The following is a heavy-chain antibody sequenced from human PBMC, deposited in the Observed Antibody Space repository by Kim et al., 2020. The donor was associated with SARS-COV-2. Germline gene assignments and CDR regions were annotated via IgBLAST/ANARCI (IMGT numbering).Heavy chain of an antibody. CDR1: GYTFTSYD. V-gene: IGHV1-3*01. Sequence: ASVKVSCKASGYTFTSYDIHWVRQAPGQRLEWMGWVNADNGNTKYSQKFQGRVTITRDTSATTAYMELSSLRSEDTAVYYCARGNRGYSSDYWGQGTLVTVAS. CDR3: ARGNRGYSSDY. D-gene: IGHD5-18*01. J-gene: IGHJ4*02. CDR2: VNADNGNT.